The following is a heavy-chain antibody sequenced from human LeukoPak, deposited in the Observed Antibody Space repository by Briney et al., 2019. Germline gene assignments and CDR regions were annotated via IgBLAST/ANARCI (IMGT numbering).Heavy chain of an antibody. CDR2: INHSGST. Sequence: SETLSLTCAVYGGSFSGYYWSWIRQPPGKGLEWIGEINHSGSTNYNPSLKSRVTISVDTSKNQFSLKLSSVTAADTAVYYCARAGYCSSTSCSMSGWFDPWGQGTLVTVSS. D-gene: IGHD2-2*01. CDR1: GGSFSGYY. CDR3: ARAGYCSSTSCSMSGWFDP. J-gene: IGHJ5*02. V-gene: IGHV4-34*01.